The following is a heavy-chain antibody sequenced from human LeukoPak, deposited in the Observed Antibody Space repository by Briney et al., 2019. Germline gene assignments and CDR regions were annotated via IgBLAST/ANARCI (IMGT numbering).Heavy chain of an antibody. V-gene: IGHV1-18*01. J-gene: IGHJ3*02. CDR1: GYTFTSYG. Sequence: ASVKVSCKASGYTFTSYGISWVRQAPGQGLEWMGWISAYPPPPHPPQKLQGRVTMTTDTSTSTAYMELRSLRSDETAVYYCARDGWAGAYYDFWSGYLGAFDIWGQGTMVTVSS. CDR3: ARDGWAGAYYDFWSGYLGAFDI. D-gene: IGHD3-3*01. CDR2: ISAYPPPP.